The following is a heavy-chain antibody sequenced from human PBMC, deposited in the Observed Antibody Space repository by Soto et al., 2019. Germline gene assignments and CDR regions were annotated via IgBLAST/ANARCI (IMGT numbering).Heavy chain of an antibody. J-gene: IGHJ4*02. V-gene: IGHV3-48*02. CDR3: ARDRDAYCSKGVCSGPYFDY. D-gene: IGHD2-8*01. CDR2: ISNNSSVK. Sequence: GGSLRLSCAVSGFTFSNYSINWVRQAPGKGLEWLSYISNNSSVKYYADSVKGRFTISRDNAKNSLYLQMYSLRDDDTAVYYCARDRDAYCSKGVCSGPYFDYWGRGTLVTVSS. CDR1: GFTFSNYS.